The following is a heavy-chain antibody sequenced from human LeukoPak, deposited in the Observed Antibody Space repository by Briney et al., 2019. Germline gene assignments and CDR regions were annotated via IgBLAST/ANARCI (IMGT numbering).Heavy chain of an antibody. J-gene: IGHJ6*03. Sequence: PGGSLRLSCAASGFIFSSHGMNWVRQAPGKGLEWVSGISPSGDITYYADSVKGRFTISRDNSKNSLYLQMNSLRTEDTALYYCAKDGEQQLGYYYYMDVWGKGTTVTISS. CDR1: GFIFSSHG. CDR2: ISPSGDIT. V-gene: IGHV3-23*01. CDR3: AKDGEQQLGYYYYMDV. D-gene: IGHD6-13*01.